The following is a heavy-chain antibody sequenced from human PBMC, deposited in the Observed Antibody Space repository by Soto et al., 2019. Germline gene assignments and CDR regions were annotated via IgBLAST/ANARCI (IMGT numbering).Heavy chain of an antibody. J-gene: IGHJ5*02. CDR1: GFTFSSHG. CDR2: ISYDGSNK. D-gene: IGHD3-10*01. CDR3: AKDTTRYYFGSGP. V-gene: IGHV3-30*18. Sequence: SLRLSCAASGFTFSSHGMHWVRQAPGKGLEWVAVISYDGSNKYYADSVKGRFTISRDNSKNTLHLQMNSLRAEDTALYYCAKDTTRYYFGSGPWGQGTQVTVSS.